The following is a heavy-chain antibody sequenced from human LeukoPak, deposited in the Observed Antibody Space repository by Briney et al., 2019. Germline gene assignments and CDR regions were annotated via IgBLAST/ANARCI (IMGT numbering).Heavy chain of an antibody. Sequence: SQTLSLTCAISGDSVSSNSAAWNWIRQSPSRGLEWLGRTYYRSQWYNEYEPSVRTRIIITTDTSANHVSLQLNSVTPEDTDAYYCTRELGGFDHWGQGTLVTVSS. V-gene: IGHV6-1*01. CDR2: TYYRSQWYN. D-gene: IGHD3-16*01. CDR1: GDSVSSNSAA. CDR3: TRELGGFDH. J-gene: IGHJ4*02.